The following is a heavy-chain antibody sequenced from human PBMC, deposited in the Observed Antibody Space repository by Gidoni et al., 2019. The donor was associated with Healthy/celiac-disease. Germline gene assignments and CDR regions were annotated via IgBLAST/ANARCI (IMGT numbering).Heavy chain of an antibody. CDR3: ARRDSGSYNVVY. CDR2: INPSGGST. Sequence: QVQLVQSGAEVKKPGASVKVSCKASGYTFTSYYMHWVRPSPGQGLEWMGIINPSGGSTSYAQKFQGRVTMTSDTSTSTVYMELSSLRSEDTAVYYCARRDSGSYNVVYLGQGTLVTVSS. J-gene: IGHJ4*02. V-gene: IGHV1-46*01. CDR1: GYTFTSYY. D-gene: IGHD1-26*01.